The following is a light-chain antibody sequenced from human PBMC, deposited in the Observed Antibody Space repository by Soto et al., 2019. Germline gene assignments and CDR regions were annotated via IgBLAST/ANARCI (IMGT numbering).Light chain of an antibody. CDR3: QSYDSSLSVHVV. J-gene: IGLJ2*01. Sequence: QSVLTQPPSVSGAPGQRVTISCTGSSSNIGAGYDVHWYQQLPGTAPKLLIYGNSNRPSGVPDRFSGSKSGTSASLAITGLQADDEADYYCQSYDSSLSVHVVFGGGTKLTVL. CDR1: SSNIGAGYD. CDR2: GNS. V-gene: IGLV1-40*01.